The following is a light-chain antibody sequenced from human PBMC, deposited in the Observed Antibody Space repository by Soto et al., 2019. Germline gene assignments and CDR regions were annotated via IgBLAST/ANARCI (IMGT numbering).Light chain of an antibody. J-gene: IGKJ2*01. Sequence: EIVLTQSPGTLSLSPGERATLSCRASQSVSSSYLAWYQQKPGQAPRLLIYGASSRATGIPVRFSGSGSGTDFTLTISRLEPEDFAVYYCQQYGSSPPYTFGQGATLEIK. CDR1: QSVSSSY. V-gene: IGKV3-20*01. CDR2: GAS. CDR3: QQYGSSPPYT.